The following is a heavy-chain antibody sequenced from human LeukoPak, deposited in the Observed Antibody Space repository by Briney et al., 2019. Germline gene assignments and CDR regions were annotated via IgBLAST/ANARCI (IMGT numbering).Heavy chain of an antibody. J-gene: IGHJ4*02. Sequence: GASVKVSCKASGYTFSSYGFSWVRQAPGQGLEWMGWISAYNGNTNYAQKFQGRVTMTTDTSTSTVYMELRSLRSDDTAVYYCARDAPGVSGVFDYWGLGTLVTVSS. V-gene: IGHV1-18*01. D-gene: IGHD2-8*01. CDR3: ARDAPGVSGVFDY. CDR2: ISAYNGNT. CDR1: GYTFSSYG.